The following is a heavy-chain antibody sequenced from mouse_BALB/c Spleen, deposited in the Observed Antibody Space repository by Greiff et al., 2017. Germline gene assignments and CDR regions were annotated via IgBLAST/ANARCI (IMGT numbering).Heavy chain of an antibody. CDR1: GFSLTSYG. CDR2: IWAGGST. V-gene: IGHV2-9*02. D-gene: IGHD2-4*01. J-gene: IGHJ4*01. CDR3: ARAYDYDEAMDY. Sequence: QVQLKESGPGLVAPSQSLSITCTASGFSLTSYGVHWVRQPPGKGLEWLGVIWAGGSTNYNSALMSRLSISKDNSKSQVFLKMNSLQTDDTAMYYGARAYDYDEAMDYWGQGTSVTVSS.